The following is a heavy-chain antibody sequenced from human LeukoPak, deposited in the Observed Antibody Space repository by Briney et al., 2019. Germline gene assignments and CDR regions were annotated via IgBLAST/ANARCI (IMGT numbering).Heavy chain of an antibody. D-gene: IGHD4/OR15-4a*01. Sequence: PGGSLRLSCAASGFTFSSYSMNWVRQAPGKGLEWVSSISSSSSYIYYADSVKGRFTISRDNAKNSLYLQMNSLRAEDTAVYYCARVSPGRRDSGADYWGQGTLVTVSS. CDR3: ARVSPGRRDSGADY. CDR2: ISSSSSYI. J-gene: IGHJ4*02. V-gene: IGHV3-21*01. CDR1: GFTFSSYS.